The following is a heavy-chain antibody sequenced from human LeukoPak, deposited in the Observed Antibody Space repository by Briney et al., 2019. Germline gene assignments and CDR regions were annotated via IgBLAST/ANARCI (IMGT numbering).Heavy chain of an antibody. Sequence: SETLSLTCTVSGGSMSSSYYYWGWIRQPPGTGLEWMGSIYYSESTYYNPSLRGRVTIFVDTSKNQFSLKPSSVTAADTAVYYCASSDNYGGDAFDIWGQGTMVIVSS. D-gene: IGHD4/OR15-4a*01. CDR3: ASSDNYGGDAFDI. CDR2: IYYSEST. J-gene: IGHJ3*02. CDR1: GGSMSSSYYY. V-gene: IGHV4-39*01.